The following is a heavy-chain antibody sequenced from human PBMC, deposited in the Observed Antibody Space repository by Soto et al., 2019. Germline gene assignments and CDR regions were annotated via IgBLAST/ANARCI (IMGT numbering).Heavy chain of an antibody. Sequence: QLQLVESGGGVVQPGTSLRLSCTASGFMFKSYVMHWVRQAPGKGLEWVALTSYDGNNKYYGDSVKGGFTVSRDNSKNTLHLQMDSLRPEDTALYYCARWGTTGGFDLWGQGTLVSVSS. J-gene: IGHJ4*02. V-gene: IGHV3-30*19. D-gene: IGHD3-16*01. CDR3: ARWGTTGGFDL. CDR1: GFMFKSYV. CDR2: TSYDGNNK.